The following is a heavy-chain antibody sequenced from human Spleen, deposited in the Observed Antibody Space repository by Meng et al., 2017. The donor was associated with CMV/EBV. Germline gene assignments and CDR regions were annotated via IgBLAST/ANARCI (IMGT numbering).Heavy chain of an antibody. J-gene: IGHJ6*02. V-gene: IGHV3-30*02. Sequence: GGSLRLSCAASGFSFSSHGMHWVRQAPGKGLEWVAFLRYDGGKKDFAESGKGRFTISRDTSKNTLYLQMNSLRPEDTAVYYCAKGGWGYCSSSSCYPKHYGMDVWGQGTTVTVSS. D-gene: IGHD2-2*01. CDR3: AKGGWGYCSSSSCYPKHYGMDV. CDR2: LRYDGGKK. CDR1: GFSFSSHG.